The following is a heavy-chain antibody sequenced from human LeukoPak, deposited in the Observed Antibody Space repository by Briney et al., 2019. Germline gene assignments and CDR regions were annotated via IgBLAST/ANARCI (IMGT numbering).Heavy chain of an antibody. Sequence: GGSLTLSCAGSGFTFSNHAMHWVRQAPGKGLEWVAVIWYDGSKKYYVDSVKGRFTISRDNSKNTLYLQMNSLRAEDTAVYYCASPRLQLKQGNDAFDIWGQGTMVTVSS. CDR3: ASPRLQLKQGNDAFDI. CDR1: GFTFSNHA. D-gene: IGHD2-2*01. V-gene: IGHV3-33*01. CDR2: IWYDGSKK. J-gene: IGHJ3*02.